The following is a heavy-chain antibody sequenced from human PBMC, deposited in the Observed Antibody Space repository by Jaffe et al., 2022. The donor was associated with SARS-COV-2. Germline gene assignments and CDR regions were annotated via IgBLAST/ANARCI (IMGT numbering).Heavy chain of an antibody. CDR1: GGSISSGSYY. Sequence: QVQLQESGPGLVKPSQTLSLTCTVSGGSISSGSYYWSWIRQPAGKGLEWIGRIYTSGSTNYNPSLKSRVTISVDTSKNQFSLKLSSVTAADTAVYYCARARFGEFDYWGQGTLVTVSS. CDR2: IYTSGST. J-gene: IGHJ4*02. D-gene: IGHD3-10*01. V-gene: IGHV4-61*02. CDR3: ARARFGEFDY.